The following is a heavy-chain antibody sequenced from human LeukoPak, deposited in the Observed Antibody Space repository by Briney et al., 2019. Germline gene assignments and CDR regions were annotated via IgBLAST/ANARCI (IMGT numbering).Heavy chain of an antibody. D-gene: IGHD1-7*01. CDR2: IIPILGIA. J-gene: IGHJ6*03. CDR3: ARRAVNYLGDYYYMDV. V-gene: IGHV1-69*02. CDR1: GGTLSSYT. Sequence: SVKVSCKASGGTLSSYTISWVRQAPGQGLEWMGRIIPILGIANYAQKFQGRVTITADKSTSTAYMELSSLRSEDTAVYYCARRAVNYLGDYYYMDVWGKGTTVTVSS.